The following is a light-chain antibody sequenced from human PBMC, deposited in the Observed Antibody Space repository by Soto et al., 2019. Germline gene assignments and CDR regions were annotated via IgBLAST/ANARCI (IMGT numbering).Light chain of an antibody. CDR2: GNS. CDR1: SSNIGAGYD. Sequence: QSVLTQPPSVSGAPGQRVTISSTGSSSNIGAGYDVHWYQQLPGTAPKLLIYGNSNRPSGVPDRFSGSKSGTSASLAITGLQAEDEADYYCQSYDSSLSGYVFGTGTKVIVL. CDR3: QSYDSSLSGYV. V-gene: IGLV1-40*01. J-gene: IGLJ1*01.